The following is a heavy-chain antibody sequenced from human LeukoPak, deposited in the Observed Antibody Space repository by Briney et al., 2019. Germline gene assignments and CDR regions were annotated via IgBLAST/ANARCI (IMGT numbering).Heavy chain of an antibody. D-gene: IGHD3-10*01. Sequence: SQTLSLTCAVSGGSISSPSYSWSWIRQPPGKGLEWIAYIYHTGSTYYNPSLKSRVTLSVDRSHKQFSMKLSSVTAADTAVYYCARLSTLVQGIVTHLIFDNWGQGTLVTVSS. J-gene: IGHJ4*02. V-gene: IGHV4-30-2*01. CDR2: IYHTGST. CDR3: ARLSTLVQGIVTHLIFDN. CDR1: GGSISSPSYS.